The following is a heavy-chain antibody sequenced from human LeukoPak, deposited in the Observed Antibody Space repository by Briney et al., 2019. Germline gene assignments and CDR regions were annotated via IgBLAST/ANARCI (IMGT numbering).Heavy chain of an antibody. CDR3: ARAYCSSTSCPNHDAFDI. CDR2: IYYSGST. Sequence: SETLSHTCTVSGGSISSGDYYWSWIRQPPGKGLEWIGYIYYSGSTYYNPSLKGRVTISVDTSKNQFSLKLSSVTAADTAVYYCARAYCSSTSCPNHDAFDIWGQGTMVTVSS. D-gene: IGHD2-2*01. J-gene: IGHJ3*02. V-gene: IGHV4-30-4*08. CDR1: GGSISSGDYY.